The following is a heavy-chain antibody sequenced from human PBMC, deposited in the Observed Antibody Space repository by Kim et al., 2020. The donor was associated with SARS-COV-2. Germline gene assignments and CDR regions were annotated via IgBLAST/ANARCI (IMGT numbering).Heavy chain of an antibody. CDR1: GFTFSDYY. Sequence: GGSLRLSCAASGFTFSDYYMSWIRQAPGKGLEWVSYISSSSSYTNYADSVKGRFTISRDNAKNSLYLQMNSLRAEDTAVYYCARANFGVVIKRYFDLWGRGTLVTVSS. CDR3: ARANFGVVIKRYFDL. D-gene: IGHD3-3*01. V-gene: IGHV3-11*06. J-gene: IGHJ2*01. CDR2: ISSSSSYT.